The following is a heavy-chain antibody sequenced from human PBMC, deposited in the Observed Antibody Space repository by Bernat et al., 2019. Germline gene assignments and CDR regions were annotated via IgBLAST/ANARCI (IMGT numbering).Heavy chain of an antibody. V-gene: IGHV3-33*01. Sequence: QVQLVESGGGVVQPGGSLRLSCAASGFAFSTSDMHWVRQAPGKGLEWVAVIWHDGTNKYYPDSVKGRFTISRDNAKNTLYLQLNSLRADDTAVYFCARSPSPLDGGSYLYYFDAWGQGTLVTVSS. D-gene: IGHD1-26*01. CDR2: IWHDGTNK. J-gene: IGHJ4*02. CDR3: ARSPSPLDGGSYLYYFDA. CDR1: GFAFSTSD.